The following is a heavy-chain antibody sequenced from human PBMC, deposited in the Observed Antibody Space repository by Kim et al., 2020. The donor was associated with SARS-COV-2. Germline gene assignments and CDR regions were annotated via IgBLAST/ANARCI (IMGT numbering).Heavy chain of an antibody. J-gene: IGHJ4*02. D-gene: IGHD6-13*01. CDR3: AVSSWYYEGGFDY. Sequence: SETLSLTCAVSGGSISSSNWWSWVRQPPGKGLEWIGEIYHSGSTNYNPSLKSRVTISVDKSKNQFSLKLSSVTAADTAVYYCAVSSWYYEGGFDYWGQGTLVTVSS. CDR2: IYHSGST. V-gene: IGHV4-4*02. CDR1: GGSISSSNW.